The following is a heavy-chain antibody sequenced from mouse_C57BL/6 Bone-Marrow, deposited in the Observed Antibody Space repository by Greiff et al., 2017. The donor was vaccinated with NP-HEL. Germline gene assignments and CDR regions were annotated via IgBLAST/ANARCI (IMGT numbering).Heavy chain of an antibody. J-gene: IGHJ4*01. CDR3: ARRGRKHFDY. V-gene: IGHV1-82*01. CDR1: GYAFSSSW. Sequence: QVQLQQSGPELVKPGASVKISCKASGYAFSSSWMNWVKQRPGKGLEWIGRIYPGDGDTNYNGKFKGKATLTADKSSSTAYMQLSSLTSEDSAVYFCARRGRKHFDYWGQGTSVTVSS. D-gene: IGHD3-3*01. CDR2: IYPGDGDT.